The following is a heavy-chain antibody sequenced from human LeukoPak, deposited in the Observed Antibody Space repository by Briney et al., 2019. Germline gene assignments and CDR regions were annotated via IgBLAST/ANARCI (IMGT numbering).Heavy chain of an antibody. CDR3: AHSLYDSSGYYYFDY. CDR2: NYWNDDK. Sequence: SGPTLVKPTQTLTLTCTFSGFSLSTSGVAVGWIRQPPGKALEWLALNYWNDDKRYSPSLKSRLTITKDTSKYRVVLTMTNMDPVDTATYYCAHSLYDSSGYYYFDYWGQGTLVTVSS. CDR1: GFSLSTSGVA. J-gene: IGHJ4*02. V-gene: IGHV2-5*01. D-gene: IGHD3-22*01.